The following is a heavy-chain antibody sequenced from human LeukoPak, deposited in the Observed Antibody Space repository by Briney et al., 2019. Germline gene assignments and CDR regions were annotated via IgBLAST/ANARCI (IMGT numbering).Heavy chain of an antibody. CDR2: IYSGGTT. Sequence: GGSLRLCCGASVFTVSSNYMGWVRQAPGKGLEWVSVIYSGGTTKYADSVKGRLTISRDNSKNTLYLQMNSLRVEDTALYYCASRSGGDYPYFDYWGPGTLVTDSS. CDR1: VFTVSSNY. CDR3: ASRSGGDYPYFDY. J-gene: IGHJ4*02. D-gene: IGHD4-17*01. V-gene: IGHV3-53*01.